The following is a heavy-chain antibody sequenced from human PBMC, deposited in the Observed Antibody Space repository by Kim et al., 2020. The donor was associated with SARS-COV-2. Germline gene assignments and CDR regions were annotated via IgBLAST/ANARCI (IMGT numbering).Heavy chain of an antibody. V-gene: IGHV3-21*01. J-gene: IGHJ5*02. CDR2: ISSSSSYI. CDR1: GFTFSSYS. CDR3: ARVGVEDIVLMVYAIHLGWFDP. Sequence: GGSLRLSCAASGFTFSSYSMNWVRQAPGKGLEWVSSISSSSSYIYYADSVKGRFTISRDNAKNSLYLQMNSLRAEDTAVYYCARVGVEDIVLMVYAIHLGWFDPWGQGTLVTVSS. D-gene: IGHD2-8*01.